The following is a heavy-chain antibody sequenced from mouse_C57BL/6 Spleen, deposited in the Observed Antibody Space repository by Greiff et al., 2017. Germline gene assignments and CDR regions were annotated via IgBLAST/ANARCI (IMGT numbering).Heavy chain of an antibody. CDR3: ARGGLPLYYFDY. CDR1: GYTFTSYT. CDR2: INPSSGYT. J-gene: IGHJ2*01. D-gene: IGHD2-4*01. V-gene: IGHV1-4*01. Sequence: VQLQQSGAELARPGASVKMSCKASGYTFTSYTMHWVKQRPGQGLEWIGYINPSSGYTKYNQKFKDKATLTADKSSSTAYMQLSSLTSEDSAVYYCARGGLPLYYFDYWGQGTTLTVSS.